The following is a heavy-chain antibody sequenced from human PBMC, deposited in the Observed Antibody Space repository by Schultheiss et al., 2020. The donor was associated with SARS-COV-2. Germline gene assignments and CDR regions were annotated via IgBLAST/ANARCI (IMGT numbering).Heavy chain of an antibody. Sequence: SLKISCAASGFTFSNYGMHWVRQAPGKGLEWVSGISWNSGSIGYADSVKGRFTISRDNAKNSLYLQMNSLRADDTAVYYCAREAGTTNYGMDVWGQGTTVTVSS. CDR3: AREAGTTNYGMDV. CDR2: ISWNSGSI. J-gene: IGHJ6*02. CDR1: GFTFSNYG. D-gene: IGHD1-7*01. V-gene: IGHV3-9*01.